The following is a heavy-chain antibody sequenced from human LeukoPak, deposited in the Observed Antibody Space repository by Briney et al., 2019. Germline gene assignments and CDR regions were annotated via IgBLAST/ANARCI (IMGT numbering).Heavy chain of an antibody. D-gene: IGHD2-2*01. CDR1: GFTFDDYG. CDR3: ARDRVPAARGLYYYYYMDA. V-gene: IGHV3-20*04. Sequence: GGSLRLSCAASGFTFDDYGMSWVRQAPGKGLEWVSGIIWNGGSTGYADSVKGRFTISRDNAKNSLYLQMNSLRAEDTALYYCARDRVPAARGLYYYYYMDAWGKGTTVTVSS. CDR2: IIWNGGST. J-gene: IGHJ6*03.